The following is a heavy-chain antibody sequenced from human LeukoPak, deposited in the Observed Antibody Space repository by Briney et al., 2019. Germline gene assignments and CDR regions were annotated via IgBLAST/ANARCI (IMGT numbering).Heavy chain of an antibody. D-gene: IGHD1-26*01. J-gene: IGHJ3*02. CDR2: ISSSSSYT. CDR3: ARDPGRENDAFDI. Sequence: PGGSLRLSCEASGFTFSDYYMSWIRQAPGKGLEWASYISSSSSYTNYADSVKGRFTISRDNAKNSLYLQMNSLRAEDTAVYYCARDPGRENDAFDIWGQGTMVTVSS. V-gene: IGHV3-11*06. CDR1: GFTFSDYY.